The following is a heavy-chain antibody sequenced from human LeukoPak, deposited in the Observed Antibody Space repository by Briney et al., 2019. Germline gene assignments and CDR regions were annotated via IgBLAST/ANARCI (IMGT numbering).Heavy chain of an antibody. Sequence: ASVKVPCKASGYTFTSYGISWVRQAPGQGLEWMGWISAYNGNTNYAQKLQGRVTMTTDTSTSTAYMELRSLRSDDTAVYYGASDVGTGTDYYYYGMDVWGQGTTVTVSS. V-gene: IGHV1-18*01. CDR1: GYTFTSYG. CDR2: ISAYNGNT. CDR3: ASDVGTGTDYYYYGMDV. D-gene: IGHD6-13*01. J-gene: IGHJ6*02.